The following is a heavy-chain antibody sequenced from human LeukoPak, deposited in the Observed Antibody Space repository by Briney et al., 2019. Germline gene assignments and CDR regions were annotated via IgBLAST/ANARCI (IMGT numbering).Heavy chain of an antibody. Sequence: SCKASGYTFTSYDINWVRQAPGKGLEWVGRIKPKTDGETTEYAAPVKDRFSISRDDSKSMMYLQMNSLKTEDTAVYYCITPLPYSAQGGQGTLVTVSS. D-gene: IGHD2-21*01. J-gene: IGHJ4*02. V-gene: IGHV3-15*07. CDR1: GYTFTSYD. CDR2: IKPKTDGETT. CDR3: ITPLPYSAQ.